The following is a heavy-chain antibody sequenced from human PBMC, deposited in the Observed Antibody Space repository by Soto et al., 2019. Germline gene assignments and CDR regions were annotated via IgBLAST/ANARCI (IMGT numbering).Heavy chain of an antibody. J-gene: IGHJ4*02. CDR3: AKDPSYYDFWSGYSPTYYFDY. V-gene: IGHV3-30*18. Sequence: GGSLRLSCAASGFTFSNYGMHWVRQAPGKGLEWVAVISYDGSNKYYADSVKGRFTISRDNSKNTLYLQMNSLRAEDTAVYYCAKDPSYYDFWSGYSPTYYFDYWGQGTRVTVSS. CDR2: ISYDGSNK. D-gene: IGHD3-3*01. CDR1: GFTFSNYG.